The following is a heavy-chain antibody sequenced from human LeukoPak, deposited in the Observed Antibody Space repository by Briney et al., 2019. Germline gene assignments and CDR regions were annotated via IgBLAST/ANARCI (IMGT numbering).Heavy chain of an antibody. Sequence: GGSLRLSCAASGCTFSSYWMHWVRQAPGKGLVWVSRINSDGSSTSYADSVKGRFTISRDNAKNTLYLQMNSLRAEDTAVYYCARSKKVAGVFDYWGQGTLVTVSS. D-gene: IGHD6-19*01. CDR1: GCTFSSYW. V-gene: IGHV3-74*01. CDR3: ARSKKVAGVFDY. J-gene: IGHJ4*02. CDR2: INSDGSST.